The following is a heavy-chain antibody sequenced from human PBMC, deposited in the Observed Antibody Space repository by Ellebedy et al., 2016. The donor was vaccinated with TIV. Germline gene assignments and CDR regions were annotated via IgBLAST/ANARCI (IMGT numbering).Heavy chain of an antibody. CDR1: GDTFSTED. CDR2: INPDGADA. Sequence: ASVKVSXXPSGDTFSTEDINWVRQAPGQGLEWMGWINPDGADAGYARQFQDRLTLTRDTSTSTDYMKLSSLTPKDTAVYYCMSGWDYWGQGTLVTVSS. V-gene: IGHV1-8*01. CDR3: MSGWDY. J-gene: IGHJ4*02.